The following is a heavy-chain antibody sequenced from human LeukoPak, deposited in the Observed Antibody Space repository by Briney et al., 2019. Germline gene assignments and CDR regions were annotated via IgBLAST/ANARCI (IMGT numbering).Heavy chain of an antibody. Sequence: ASVKVSCKASGYTFVSFGIIWVRQAPGQGLEWMGWVSANNGDTIYTEKFQDRVTMTTDTSTNTAYLEVRSLRSDDTAVYYCARDRRDWFDSWGQGTLVTVSS. J-gene: IGHJ5*01. CDR1: GYTFVSFG. CDR2: VSANNGDT. CDR3: ARDRRDWFDS. V-gene: IGHV1-18*01.